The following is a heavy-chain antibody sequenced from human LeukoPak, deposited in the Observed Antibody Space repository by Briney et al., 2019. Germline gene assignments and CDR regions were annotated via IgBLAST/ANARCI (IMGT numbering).Heavy chain of an antibody. CDR2: MNPNSGNT. D-gene: IGHD3-3*02. Sequence: ASVKVSCKASGYTFSTYDLIWVRQATGQGLEWMGWMNPNSGNTGYAQEFQGRVTMTRNTSISTAYMELSSLRSEDTAVYYCARAIFGVAWFDPWGQGTLVTVSS. J-gene: IGHJ5*02. V-gene: IGHV1-8*01. CDR3: ARAIFGVAWFDP. CDR1: GYTFSTYD.